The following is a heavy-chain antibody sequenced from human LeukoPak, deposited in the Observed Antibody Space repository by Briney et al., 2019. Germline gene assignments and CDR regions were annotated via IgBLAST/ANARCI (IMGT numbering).Heavy chain of an antibody. Sequence: GGSLRLSCAASGFTFNDYAMYWVRQAPGKGLEWVSAISGSGGSTYYADSVKGRFTISRDNSKNTLYLQMNSLRAEDTAVYYCAKGGVPAARDYWGQGTLVTVSS. D-gene: IGHD2-2*01. CDR3: AKGGVPAARDY. V-gene: IGHV3-23*01. CDR2: ISGSGGST. J-gene: IGHJ4*02. CDR1: GFTFNDYA.